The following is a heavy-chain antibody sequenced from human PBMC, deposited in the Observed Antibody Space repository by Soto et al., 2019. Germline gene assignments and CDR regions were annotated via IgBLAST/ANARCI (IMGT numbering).Heavy chain of an antibody. CDR2: ISSSSSYI. J-gene: IGHJ4*02. D-gene: IGHD2-2*01. CDR3: ASTSTRYCSSTSCSDF. CDR1: GFTFSSYS. V-gene: IGHV3-21*01. Sequence: EVQLVESGGGLVKPGGSLRLSCAASGFTFSSYSMNWVRQAPGKGLEWVSSISSSSSYIYYADSVKGRFTISRDNAKNSLYLQMNSLRAEDTAVYYCASTSTRYCSSTSCSDFWGQTTLVTVSS.